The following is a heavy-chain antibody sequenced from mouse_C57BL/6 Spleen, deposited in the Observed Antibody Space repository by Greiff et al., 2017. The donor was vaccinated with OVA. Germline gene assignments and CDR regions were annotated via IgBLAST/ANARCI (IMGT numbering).Heavy chain of an antibody. CDR2: INPSNGGT. J-gene: IGHJ1*03. CDR1: GYTFTSYW. Sequence: QVQLQQPGTELVKPGASVKLSCKASGYTFTSYWMHWVKQRPGQGLEWIGNINPSNGGTNYNEKFKSKATLTVDKSSSTAYMPLSSLTSEDSAVYYCARGGYGSSYWYFDVWGTGTTVTVSS. CDR3: ARGGYGSSYWYFDV. V-gene: IGHV1-53*01. D-gene: IGHD1-1*01.